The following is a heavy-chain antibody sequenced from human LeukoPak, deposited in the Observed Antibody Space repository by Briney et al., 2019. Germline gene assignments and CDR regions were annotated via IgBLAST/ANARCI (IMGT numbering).Heavy chain of an antibody. Sequence: PGGSLRLSCAASGFTFSSYGMHWVRQAPGQGLEWVAFIRYDGSNKYYADSVKGRFTISRDNSKNTLYLQMNRLRAEDTAVYYCAKDQPKYSSGWYTLDYWGQGTLVTVSS. J-gene: IGHJ4*02. V-gene: IGHV3-30*02. CDR3: AKDQPKYSSGWYTLDY. D-gene: IGHD6-19*01. CDR1: GFTFSSYG. CDR2: IRYDGSNK.